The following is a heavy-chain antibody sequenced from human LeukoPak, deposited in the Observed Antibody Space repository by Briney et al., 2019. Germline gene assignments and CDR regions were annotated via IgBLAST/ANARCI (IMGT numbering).Heavy chain of an antibody. J-gene: IGHJ5*02. CDR3: ARRVVRGVIITYNWFDP. CDR1: GGSFSGYY. D-gene: IGHD3-10*01. CDR2: INHSGST. Sequence: SETLSLTCAVYGGSFSGYYWSWIRQPPGKGLEWIGEINHSGSTNYNPSLKSRVTISVDTSKNQFSLKLCSVTAADTAVYYCARRVVRGVIITYNWFDPWGQGTLVTVSS. V-gene: IGHV4-34*01.